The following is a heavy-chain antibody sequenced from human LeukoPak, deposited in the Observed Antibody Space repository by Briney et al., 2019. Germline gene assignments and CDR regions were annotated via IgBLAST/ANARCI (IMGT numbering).Heavy chain of an antibody. J-gene: IGHJ1*01. Sequence: PSETLSLTCAVSGGAISSNVWWSWVRQPPGKGLEWIGEIYHAENTNYNPSLKSRVTISVDTSKNQFSLKLTSVTAADTAVYYCARLGSYKGYFQHWGQGTLVTVSS. D-gene: IGHD1-26*01. CDR2: IYHAENT. CDR3: ARLGSYKGYFQH. CDR1: GGAISSNVW. V-gene: IGHV4-4*02.